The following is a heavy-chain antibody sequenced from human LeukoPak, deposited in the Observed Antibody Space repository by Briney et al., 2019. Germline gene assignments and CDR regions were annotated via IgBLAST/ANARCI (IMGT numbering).Heavy chain of an antibody. D-gene: IGHD2-21*02. CDR2: INSDGSST. Sequence: GGSLRRSCAASGFTFSSFWMHWVRQAPGKGLVWVSRINSDGSSTSYADSVKGRFTISRDNAKNTLYLQMNSLRVEDTAVYYCTRLVGDWGHDSWGQGTLVTVSS. V-gene: IGHV3-74*01. CDR3: TRLVGDWGHDS. J-gene: IGHJ4*02. CDR1: GFTFSSFW.